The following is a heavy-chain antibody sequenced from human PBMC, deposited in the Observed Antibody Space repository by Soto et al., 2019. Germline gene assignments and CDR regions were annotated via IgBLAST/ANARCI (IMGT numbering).Heavy chain of an antibody. J-gene: IGHJ6*02. D-gene: IGHD3-16*01. CDR2: ISVSGVNA. CDR1: GFKFSSYA. CDR3: GKASTYPLDGVDV. V-gene: IGHV3-23*01. Sequence: GGSLRLSCVASGFKFSSYALTWVRQAPGKGLEWVSVISVSGVNAYYADSVKGRFTISRDNSKNTLYLQMNSLRAEDTAIYYCGKASTYPLDGVDVWGQGTTVTVSS.